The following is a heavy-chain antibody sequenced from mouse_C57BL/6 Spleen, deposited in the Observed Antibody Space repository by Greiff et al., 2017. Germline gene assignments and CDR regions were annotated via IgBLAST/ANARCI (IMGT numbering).Heavy chain of an antibody. CDR3: ARLPGGKGGGY. J-gene: IGHJ2*01. Sequence: EVMLVESGGDLVKPGGSLKLSCAASGFTFSSYGMSLVRPTPDKRLEWVATISSGGSYTYYPDSVKGRFTISRDNAKNTLYLQMSSLKSEDTAMYYCARLPGGKGGGYWGQGTTLTVSS. V-gene: IGHV5-6*02. CDR2: ISSGGSYT. CDR1: GFTFSSYG.